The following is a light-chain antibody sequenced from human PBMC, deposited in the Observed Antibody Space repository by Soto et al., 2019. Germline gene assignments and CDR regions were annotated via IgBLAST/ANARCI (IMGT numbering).Light chain of an antibody. J-gene: IGKJ4*01. CDR1: QSISSY. CDR3: QQRSKWVT. V-gene: IGKV1-39*01. CDR2: AAS. Sequence: QITPSPSSLSSSVGDRVTITCRASQSISSYLNWYQQKPGKAPKLLIYAASSLQSGVPSRFSGSGSGTDFTLTISSLEPEDFGIYYCQQRSKWVTFGRGTKVDIK.